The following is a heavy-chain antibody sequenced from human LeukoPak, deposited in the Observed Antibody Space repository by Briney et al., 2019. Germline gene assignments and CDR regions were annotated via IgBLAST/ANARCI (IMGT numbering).Heavy chain of an antibody. J-gene: IGHJ2*01. CDR1: GDSINNYY. V-gene: IGHV4-59*01. D-gene: IGHD3-10*01. CDR3: ARPYYYGSGNYYNWYLDL. CDR2: IYYSGST. Sequence: PSETLSLTCTVSGDSINNYYWSWIRQPPGKGLEYSGYIYYSGSTNYNPSLTSRVTMSVDTSKNQFSPKLSSVTVADTAVYYCARPYYYGSGNYYNWYLDLWGRGTLVTVSS.